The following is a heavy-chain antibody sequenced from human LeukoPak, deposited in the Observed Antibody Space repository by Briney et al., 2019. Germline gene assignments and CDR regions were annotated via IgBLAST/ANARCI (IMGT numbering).Heavy chain of an antibody. CDR3: ARSRLHPIIFDY. D-gene: IGHD5-24*01. J-gene: IGHJ4*02. V-gene: IGHV4-34*01. Sequence: PSETLSLTCAVYGGSFSGYYWSWIRQPPRKGLEWIGEINHSGSTNYNPSLKSRVTISVDTSKTQFSLKLSSVTAADTAVYYCARSRLHPIIFDYWGQGTLVTVS. CDR2: INHSGST. CDR1: GGSFSGYY.